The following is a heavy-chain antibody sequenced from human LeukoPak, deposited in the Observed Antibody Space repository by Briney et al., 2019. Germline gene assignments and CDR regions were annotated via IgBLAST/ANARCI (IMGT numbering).Heavy chain of an antibody. V-gene: IGHV3-7*01. Sequence: GGSLRLSCAASGFTFSSYWMSWGRQAPGKGLEWVANIKQDGSEKYYVDSVKGRFTISRDNAKNSLHLQMNSLRAEDTAVYYCARDYDYGDYVLPYWYFDLWGRGTLVTVSS. J-gene: IGHJ2*01. CDR1: GFTFSSYW. CDR2: IKQDGSEK. CDR3: ARDYDYGDYVLPYWYFDL. D-gene: IGHD4-17*01.